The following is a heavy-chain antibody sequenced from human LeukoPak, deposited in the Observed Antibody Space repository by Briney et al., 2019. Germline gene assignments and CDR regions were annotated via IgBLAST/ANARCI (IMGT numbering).Heavy chain of an antibody. D-gene: IGHD6-19*01. Sequence: GGPLILSCAGSGFTFSCYAMSWVGQAPGMGRDRVAVIWYSGSKRYYADSVKGRFTISRDISKNTLYLQMNSLRPEDTATYFCAKDLGYSSGWFDFWGQGTLVTVSS. V-gene: IGHV3-30*02. J-gene: IGHJ4*02. CDR1: GFTFSCYA. CDR2: IWYSGSKR. CDR3: AKDLGYSSGWFDF.